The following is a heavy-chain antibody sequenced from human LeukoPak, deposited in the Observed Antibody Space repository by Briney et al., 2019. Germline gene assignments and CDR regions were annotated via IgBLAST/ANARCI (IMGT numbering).Heavy chain of an antibody. CDR1: GGSISSGDSY. CDR3: ARQAGAAAVNWFDP. J-gene: IGHJ5*02. V-gene: IGHV4-30-4*01. CDR2: IYYSGAT. Sequence: SQTLFLTCSVSGGSISSGDSYWSWIRQPPGKGLEWIGYIYYSGATYYSPSLKSRVTISIDASKNQFSLKLSSVTAADTAVYYCARQAGAAAVNWFDPWGQGTLVTVSS. D-gene: IGHD6-13*01.